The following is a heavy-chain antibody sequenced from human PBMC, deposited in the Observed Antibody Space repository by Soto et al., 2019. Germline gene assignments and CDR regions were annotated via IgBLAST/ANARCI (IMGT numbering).Heavy chain of an antibody. Sequence: QVQLVESGGGVVQPGRSLRLSCAASGFTFSSYGMHWVRQAPGKGLEWVAVIWYDGSNKYYADSVKGRFTISRDNSKNTLYLQMNSLRAEDTAVYYCARVLGSSSSLYYYYGMDVWGQGTTVTVSS. J-gene: IGHJ6*02. V-gene: IGHV3-33*01. CDR2: IWYDGSNK. CDR1: GFTFSSYG. CDR3: ARVLGSSSSLYYYYGMDV. D-gene: IGHD6-6*01.